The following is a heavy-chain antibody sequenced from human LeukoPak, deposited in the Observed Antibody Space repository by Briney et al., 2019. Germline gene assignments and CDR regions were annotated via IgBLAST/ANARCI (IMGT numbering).Heavy chain of an antibody. J-gene: IGHJ6*03. D-gene: IGHD2/OR15-2a*01. Sequence: KTSETLSLTCAVYGGSFSDYYWSWIRQPAGKGLEWIGRIYTSGSTNYNPSLKSRVTMSVDTSKNQFSLKLSSVTAADTAVYYCAREIGNYYYYYMDVWGKGTTVTISS. V-gene: IGHV4-4*07. CDR2: IYTSGST. CDR3: AREIGNYYYYYMDV. CDR1: GGSFSDYY.